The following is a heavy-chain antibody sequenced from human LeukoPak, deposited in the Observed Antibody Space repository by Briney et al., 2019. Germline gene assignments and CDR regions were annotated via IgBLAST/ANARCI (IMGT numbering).Heavy chain of an antibody. CDR3: ARDSEGYCSGGSCFHFDY. D-gene: IGHD2-15*01. CDR1: GGSISSSNW. V-gene: IGHV4-4*02. Sequence: SGTLSLTCAVSGGSISSSNWWSWVRQPPGKGLKWIGEIYHSGSTNYNPSPKSRVTISVDKSKNQFSLKLSSVTAADTAVYYCARDSEGYCSGGSCFHFDYWGQGTLVTVSS. J-gene: IGHJ4*02. CDR2: IYHSGST.